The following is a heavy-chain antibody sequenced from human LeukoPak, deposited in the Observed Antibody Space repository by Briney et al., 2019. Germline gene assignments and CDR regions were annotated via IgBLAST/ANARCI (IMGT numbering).Heavy chain of an antibody. CDR3: ARDLRGLLGELLNGDY. CDR2: INTNTGNP. V-gene: IGHV7-4-1*02. CDR1: GYTFTSYA. D-gene: IGHD3-10*01. J-gene: IGHJ4*02. Sequence: ASVRVSCKAPGYTFTSYAMNWVRQAPGQGLEWMGWINTNTGNPTYAQGFTGRFVFSLDTSVSTAYLQISSLKAEDTAVYYCARDLRGLLGELLNGDYWGQGTLVTVSS.